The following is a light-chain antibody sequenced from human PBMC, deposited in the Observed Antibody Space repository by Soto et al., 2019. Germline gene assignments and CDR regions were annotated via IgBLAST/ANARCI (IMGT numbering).Light chain of an antibody. V-gene: IGKV1-9*01. CDR1: QGINSY. J-gene: IGKJ1*01. CDR3: QQLNSYPWT. CDR2: AAS. Sequence: DIQLTQSPSFLSASVRDRVTITCRASQGINSYVAWYQQKPGKAPKLLIYAASSLQSGVPSRFSGSGSGTEFTLTISSLQPEDFATYYCQQLNSYPWTFGQGTKVEIK.